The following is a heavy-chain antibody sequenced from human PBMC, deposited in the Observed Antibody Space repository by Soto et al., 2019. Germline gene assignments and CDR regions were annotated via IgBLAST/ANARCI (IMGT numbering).Heavy chain of an antibody. J-gene: IGHJ6*02. CDR3: RGFGEFNAYYYYGMDV. D-gene: IGHD3-10*01. CDR2: IIPIFGTA. V-gene: IGHV1-69*13. Sequence: SVKVSCKASGGTFSSYAISWVRQATGEGLEWMGGIIPIFGTANYAQKFQGRVTITADESTSTAYMELSSLRSEDTAVYYCRGFGEFNAYYYYGMDVWGQGTTVTVSS. CDR1: GGTFSSYA.